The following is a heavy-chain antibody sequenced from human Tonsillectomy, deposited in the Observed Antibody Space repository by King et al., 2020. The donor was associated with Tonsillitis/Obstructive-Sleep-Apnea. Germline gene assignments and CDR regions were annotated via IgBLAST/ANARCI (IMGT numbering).Heavy chain of an antibody. CDR2: ISASGGST. CDR3: AKLVALRDTYFDY. CDR1: GFTFSSYA. V-gene: IGHV3-23*04. D-gene: IGHD5-12*01. Sequence: QLVQSGGGLVQPGGSLRLSCAASGFTFSSYAMTWVRQAPGKGLEWVSAISASGGSTYYADSVRGRFTISRDNSKSTLYLQMNSPRAEDTAVYYCAKLVALRDTYFDYWGQGTLVTVSS. J-gene: IGHJ4*02.